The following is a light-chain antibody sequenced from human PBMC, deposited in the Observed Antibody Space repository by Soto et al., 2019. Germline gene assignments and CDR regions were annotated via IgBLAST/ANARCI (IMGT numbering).Light chain of an antibody. CDR2: GAS. Sequence: EIVLTQSPGTLSLSPGERATLSCRASQSVRNSYLAWYQQKPGQAPRLLMSGASSRSTGIPDRFSGNGSGTDFTLTISRLEPEDFATYYCQQYNYYRTFGQGTKVEIK. CDR3: QQYNYYRT. CDR1: QSVRNSY. V-gene: IGKV3-20*01. J-gene: IGKJ1*01.